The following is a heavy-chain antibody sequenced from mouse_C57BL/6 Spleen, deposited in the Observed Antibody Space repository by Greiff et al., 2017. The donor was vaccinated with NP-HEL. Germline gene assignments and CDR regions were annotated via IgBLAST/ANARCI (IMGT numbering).Heavy chain of an antibody. J-gene: IGHJ2*01. Sequence: VQLQQSGAELVRPGASVTLSCKASGYTFTDYEMHWVKQTPVHGLEWIGAIDPETGGTAYNQKFKGKAILTVDKSSSTAYMQLSSLTSEDSAVYDCARLGTTVVAPFDYWGQGTTLTVSS. CDR1: GYTFTDYE. CDR3: ARLGTTVVAPFDY. CDR2: IDPETGGT. V-gene: IGHV1-15*01. D-gene: IGHD1-1*01.